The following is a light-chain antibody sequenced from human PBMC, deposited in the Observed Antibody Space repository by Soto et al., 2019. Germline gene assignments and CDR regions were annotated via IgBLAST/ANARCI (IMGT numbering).Light chain of an antibody. Sequence: QSALTQPASVSGSPGQSITISCTGSSSDVGSYNLVSWHQQYPGKAPKLMIYEGSKRPSGVSNRFSGSESGNTASLTISGLQAEDVADYYCCSYAGRSTLVFGGGTKLTVL. V-gene: IGLV2-23*01. CDR3: CSYAGRSTLV. CDR2: EGS. J-gene: IGLJ3*02. CDR1: SSDVGSYNL.